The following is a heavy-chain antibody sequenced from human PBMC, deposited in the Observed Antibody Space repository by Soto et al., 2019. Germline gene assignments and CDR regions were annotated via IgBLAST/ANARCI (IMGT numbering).Heavy chain of an antibody. CDR2: INPSGGST. CDR1: GYTFTSYY. V-gene: IGHV1-46*03. J-gene: IGHJ4*02. D-gene: IGHD6-13*01. Sequence: ASVKVSCKASGYTFTSYYMHWVRPAPGQGLEWMGIINPSGGSTSYAQKFQGRVTMTRDTSTSTVYMELSSLRSEDTAVYYCATLAAAAANLFDYWGQGTLVTSPQ. CDR3: ATLAAAAANLFDY.